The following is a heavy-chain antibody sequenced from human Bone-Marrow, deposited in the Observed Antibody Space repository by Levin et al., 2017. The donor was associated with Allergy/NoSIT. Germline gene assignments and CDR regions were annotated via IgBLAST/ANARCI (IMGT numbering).Heavy chain of an antibody. J-gene: IGHJ4*02. CDR2: IKSKTDGGTT. Sequence: SCAASGFTFSNAWMSWVRQAPGKGLEWVGRIKSKTDGGTTDYAAPVKGRFTISRDDSKNTLYLQMNSLKTEDTAVYYCTAGYCSGGSFPHPTPDYWGQGTLVTVSS. D-gene: IGHD2-15*01. V-gene: IGHV3-15*01. CDR3: TAGYCSGGSFPHPTPDY. CDR1: GFTFSNAW.